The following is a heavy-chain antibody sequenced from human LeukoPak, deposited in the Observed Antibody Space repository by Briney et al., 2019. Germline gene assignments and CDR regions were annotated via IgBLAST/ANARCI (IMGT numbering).Heavy chain of an antibody. CDR1: GYSFTTYW. CDR3: ASQLENWGC. V-gene: IGHV5-51*01. CDR2: IYPGDSDT. J-gene: IGHJ4*02. D-gene: IGHD1-1*01. Sequence: PGESLKISCKGSGYSFTTYWIGWVRQMPGRGLEWMGIIYPGDSDTRYSPSFQGQVTISADKSINTAYLQWSSLKASDSAMYYCASQLENWGCWGQGTLVTVSS.